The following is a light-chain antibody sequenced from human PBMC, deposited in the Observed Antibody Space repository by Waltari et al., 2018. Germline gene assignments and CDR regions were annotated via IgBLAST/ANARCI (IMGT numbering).Light chain of an antibody. CDR2: KAS. J-gene: IGKJ4*01. CDR3: QQYNSYSLLS. V-gene: IGKV1-5*03. Sequence: DIQMTQSPSTLSASVGDRFTITCRASQSISNWLAWYQQKPGKAPKLLIYKASTLESGVPLRVSGRGSGTEFTLTISSLQPDDVATYYCQQYNSYSLLSFGGGTKVEIK. CDR1: QSISNW.